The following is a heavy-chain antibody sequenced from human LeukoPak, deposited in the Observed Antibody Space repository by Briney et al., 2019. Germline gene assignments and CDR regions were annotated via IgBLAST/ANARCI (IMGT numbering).Heavy chain of an antibody. CDR3: ASFGWELLFDY. CDR1: GFTFSSYW. J-gene: IGHJ4*02. D-gene: IGHD1-26*01. V-gene: IGHV3-7*01. CDR2: IKQDGSEK. Sequence: PGGSLRLSCAASGFTFSSYWMSWVRQAPGKGLEWVANIKQDGSEKYYVDSVKGRFTISRDNAKNPLYLQMNSLRAEDTAVYYCASFGWELLFDYWGQGTLVTVSS.